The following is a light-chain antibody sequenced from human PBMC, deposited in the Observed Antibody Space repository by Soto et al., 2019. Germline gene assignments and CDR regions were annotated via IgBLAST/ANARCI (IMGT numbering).Light chain of an antibody. CDR2: AAS. CDR3: QQYNNWPRT. J-gene: IGKJ1*01. V-gene: IGKV3-20*01. Sequence: EIMLTQSPGTLSLSPWERATLSCRASQSVSSRYLAWYQQKPGQVPRLLTYAASSRATGIPDRFSGSGSGTEFTLTISSLQSEDFAVYYCQQYNNWPRTFGQGTKVDIK. CDR1: QSVSSRY.